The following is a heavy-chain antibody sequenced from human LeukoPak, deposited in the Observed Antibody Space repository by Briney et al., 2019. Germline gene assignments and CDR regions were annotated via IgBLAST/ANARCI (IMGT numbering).Heavy chain of an antibody. D-gene: IGHD2-2*01. V-gene: IGHV4-59*01. Sequence: SETLSLTCTVSGGSISSYYWSWIRQPPGKGLEWVGYMYYSGNTNYNPSLKSRVTMSVDTSNNQISLKPSSVTAADTAVYVCARDLRFGYWNIKSCYGHSFDIWGQGALATVSS. J-gene: IGHJ3*02. CDR2: MYYSGNT. CDR1: GGSISSYY. CDR3: ARDLRFGYWNIKSCYGHSFDI.